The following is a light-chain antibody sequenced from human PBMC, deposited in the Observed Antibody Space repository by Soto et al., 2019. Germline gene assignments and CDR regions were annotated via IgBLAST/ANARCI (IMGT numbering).Light chain of an antibody. CDR3: SSFAGNNNLV. Sequence: QSALTQPPSASGSPGQSVTISCTGTSSDVGVYNYVSWYQQHPGKAPKLMIYEVSKRPSGLPDRFSGSKSGNTASLTVSGLKAEDEAGYYCSSFAGNNNLVFGGGTKLTVL. J-gene: IGLJ2*01. CDR1: SSDVGVYNY. CDR2: EVS. V-gene: IGLV2-8*01.